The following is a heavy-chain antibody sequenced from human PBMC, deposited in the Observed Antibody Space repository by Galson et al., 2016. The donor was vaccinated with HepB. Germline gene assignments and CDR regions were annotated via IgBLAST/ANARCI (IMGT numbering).Heavy chain of an antibody. CDR2: INPNSGGT. J-gene: IGHJ6*04. D-gene: IGHD6-6*01. CDR3: ARVRGFFGEAARATFMGMDV. CDR1: GYTFTDYY. Sequence: SVKVSCKASGYTFTDYYMHWVRQAPGQGLEWMGWINPNSGGTNYAQKFQGRVTMTRDTSISTAYMELSRLRSDDTAVYYCARVRGFFGEAARATFMGMDVWGKGTTVTVSS. V-gene: IGHV1-2*02.